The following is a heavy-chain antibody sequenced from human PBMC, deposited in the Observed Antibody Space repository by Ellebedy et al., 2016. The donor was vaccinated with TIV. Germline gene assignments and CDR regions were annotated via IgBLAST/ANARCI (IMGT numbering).Heavy chain of an antibody. CDR1: GFKFSDYQ. CDR2: TQPDGGEK. D-gene: IGHD6-19*01. V-gene: IGHV3-7*01. J-gene: IGHJ2*01. CDR3: ARAGSSGWEAYFDL. Sequence: PGGSLRLSCAASGFKFSDYQMSWIRQAPGKGLEWVANTQPDGGEKYYVDSVKGRFTISRDNAKNSLYLQMNSLRVEDTAVYYCARAGSSGWEAYFDLWGRGTLVTVSS.